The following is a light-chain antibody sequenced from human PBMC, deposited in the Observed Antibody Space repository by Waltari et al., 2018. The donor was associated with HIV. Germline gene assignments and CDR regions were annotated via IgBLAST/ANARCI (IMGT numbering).Light chain of an antibody. CDR2: DVN. CDR3: AAYAGNNIVI. J-gene: IGLJ2*01. CDR1: SRDLGSFNS. V-gene: IGLV2-8*01. Sequence: QSALTQPPSASGSPGQSVTVSCTGPSRDLGSFNSVSWYQQHPGKAPKLLIYDVNKRPSGVPDRFSASKSGATASLTVSGLLAEDEADYYCAAYAGNNIVIFGGGTKVTV.